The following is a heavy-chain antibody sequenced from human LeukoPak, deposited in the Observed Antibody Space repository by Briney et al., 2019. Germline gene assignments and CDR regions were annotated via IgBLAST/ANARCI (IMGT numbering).Heavy chain of an antibody. D-gene: IGHD3-9*01. CDR3: ARKYDILTDNDNWFDP. J-gene: IGHJ5*02. Sequence: GASVKVSCKASGYTFTGYYMHWVRQAPGQGLEWRGWINPNSGGTKYAQKFQGRVTMTRDTSISTGYMELSSLRSDDTAVYYCARKYDILTDNDNWFDPWGQGTLVTVSS. V-gene: IGHV1-2*02. CDR1: GYTFTGYY. CDR2: INPNSGGT.